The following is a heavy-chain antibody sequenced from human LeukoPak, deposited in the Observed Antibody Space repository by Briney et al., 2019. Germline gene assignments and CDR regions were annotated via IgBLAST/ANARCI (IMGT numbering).Heavy chain of an antibody. J-gene: IGHJ5*02. Sequence: PGGSLRLSCAASGFTFSSYAMSWVRQAPGKGLEWVSAISGSGGSTYYADSVKGRFTISRDNSKNTLYLQMNSLRAEDTAVYYCARDGTKDLLWFGELPFDPWGQGTLVTVSS. D-gene: IGHD3-10*01. CDR2: ISGSGGST. CDR1: GFTFSSYA. CDR3: ARDGTKDLLWFGELPFDP. V-gene: IGHV3-23*01.